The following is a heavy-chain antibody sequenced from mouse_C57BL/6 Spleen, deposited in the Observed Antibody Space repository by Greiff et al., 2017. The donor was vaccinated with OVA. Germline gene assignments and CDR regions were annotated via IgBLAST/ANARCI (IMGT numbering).Heavy chain of an antibody. Sequence: EVKLLESGGGLVKPGGSLKLSCAASGFTFSDYGMHWVRQAPEKGLEWVAYISSGSSTIYYADTVKGRFTISRDNAKNTLFLQLTSLRSEDTAMDYCARPRLDWYFDVWGTGTTVTVSS. CDR2: ISSGSSTI. CDR3: ARPRLDWYFDV. V-gene: IGHV5-17*01. CDR1: GFTFSDYG. D-gene: IGHD2-13*01. J-gene: IGHJ1*03.